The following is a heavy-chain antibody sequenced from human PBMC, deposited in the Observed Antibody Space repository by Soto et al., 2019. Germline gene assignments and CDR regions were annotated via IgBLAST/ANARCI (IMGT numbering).Heavy chain of an antibody. D-gene: IGHD3-3*01. Sequence: ASVKVSCKASGYTFTSYAMHWVRQAPGQRLEWMGWINAGNGNTKYSQKFQGRVTITRDTSASTAYMELSSLRSEDTAVYYCARGSNFVLRFLESLSWAPFDIWGQGTMVTVSS. CDR3: ARGSNFVLRFLESLSWAPFDI. CDR1: GYTFTSYA. CDR2: INAGNGNT. J-gene: IGHJ3*02. V-gene: IGHV1-3*01.